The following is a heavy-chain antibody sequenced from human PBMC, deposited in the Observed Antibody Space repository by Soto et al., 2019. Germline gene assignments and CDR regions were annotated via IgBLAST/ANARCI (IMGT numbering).Heavy chain of an antibody. CDR1: GGSISSHY. CDR3: ARDIAAAGILSYGMDV. CDR2: IYYSGST. D-gene: IGHD6-13*01. Sequence: PPETLSLTCTVSGGSISSHYWSWIRQPPGKGLEWIGYIYYSGSTNYNPSLKSRVTISVDTSKNQFSLKLSSVTAADTAVYYCARDIAAAGILSYGMDVWGQGTTVTVSS. V-gene: IGHV4-59*11. J-gene: IGHJ6*02.